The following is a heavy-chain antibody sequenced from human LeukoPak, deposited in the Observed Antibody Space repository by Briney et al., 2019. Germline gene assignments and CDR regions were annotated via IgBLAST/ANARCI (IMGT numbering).Heavy chain of an antibody. Sequence: SGGSLRLSCAASGFTVSSNYMSWVRQAPGKGLEWVSAISGSGGSTYYADSVKGRFTISRDNSKNTLYLQMNSLRAEDTAVYYCAKDLWVLDYWGQGTLVTVSS. V-gene: IGHV3-23*01. D-gene: IGHD3-16*01. J-gene: IGHJ4*02. CDR3: AKDLWVLDY. CDR2: ISGSGGST. CDR1: GFTVSSNY.